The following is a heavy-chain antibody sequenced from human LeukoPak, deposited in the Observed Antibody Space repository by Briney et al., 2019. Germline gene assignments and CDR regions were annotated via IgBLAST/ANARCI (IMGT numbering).Heavy chain of an antibody. D-gene: IGHD3-10*01. J-gene: IGHJ4*02. CDR3: ARGLYGSGRRSLMAH. Sequence: GGSLRLSCAASGFPFHNYWMTWVRQAPGKGLEWVANIDQDENEKYYLDSVKGRFTISRDNAETSLFLQMTSLRVEDTAIYYCARGLYGSGRRSLMAHWGPGTLVAVSS. CDR1: GFPFHNYW. V-gene: IGHV3-7*01. CDR2: IDQDENEK.